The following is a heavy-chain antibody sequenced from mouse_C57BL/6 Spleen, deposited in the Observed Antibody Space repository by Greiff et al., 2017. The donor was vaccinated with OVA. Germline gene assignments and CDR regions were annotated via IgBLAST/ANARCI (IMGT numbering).Heavy chain of an antibody. J-gene: IGHJ2*01. Sequence: DVKLQESGPELVKPGASVKISCKASGYSFTGYYMNWVKQSPEKSLEWIGEINPSTGGTTYNQKFKAKATLTVDKSSSTAYMQLKSLTSEDSAVYYCARQGYSDYWGQGTTLTVSS. CDR2: INPSTGGT. CDR1: GYSFTGYY. CDR3: ARQGYSDY. V-gene: IGHV1-42*01. D-gene: IGHD2-14*01.